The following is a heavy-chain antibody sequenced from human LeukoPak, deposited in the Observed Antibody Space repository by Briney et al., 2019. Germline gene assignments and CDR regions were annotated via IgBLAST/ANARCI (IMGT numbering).Heavy chain of an antibody. CDR1: GYTFTGYY. V-gene: IGHV1-2*02. CDR2: INPNSGGT. D-gene: IGHD3-10*01. J-gene: IGHJ4*02. CDR3: ASGSTMVRGVIIGPPPDYFDY. Sequence: ASVKVSCEASGYTFTGYYMHWVRQAPGQGLEWMGWINPNSGGTNYAQKFQGRVTMTRDTSINTAYMELSRLRSDDTAVYYCASGSTMVRGVIIGPPPDYFDYWGQGTLVTVSS.